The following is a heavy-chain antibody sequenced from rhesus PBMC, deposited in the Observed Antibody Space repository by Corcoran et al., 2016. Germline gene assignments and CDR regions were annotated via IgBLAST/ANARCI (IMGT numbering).Heavy chain of an antibody. Sequence: QVQLQQWGEGLVKPSETLSLTCAVSGYSISSGYGWSWIRRPPGKGLEWIGYIGGSSGSTNYNPSLKSRVTISKDTSKNQVSLKLSSVTAADTAVYYCARVWYYWYFDLWGPGTPITISS. CDR1: GYSISSGYG. D-gene: IGHD2-21*01. CDR2: IGGSSGST. CDR3: ARVWYYWYFDL. J-gene: IGHJ2*01. V-gene: IGHV4-127*01.